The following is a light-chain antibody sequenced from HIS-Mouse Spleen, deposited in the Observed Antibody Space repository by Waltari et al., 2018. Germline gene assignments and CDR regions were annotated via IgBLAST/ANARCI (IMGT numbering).Light chain of an antibody. J-gene: IGLJ2*01. CDR1: SSDVGSYNY. CDR2: DVS. V-gene: IGLV2-14*03. Sequence: QSALTQPASVSGSPGQSITISCTGTSSDVGSYNYVSWYQQHPGKAPKLMIYDVSNLPSGVSNLFSGYKSGNTASLTISGLQAEDEADYYCSSYTSSSFNVVFGGGTKLTVL. CDR3: SSYTSSSFNVV.